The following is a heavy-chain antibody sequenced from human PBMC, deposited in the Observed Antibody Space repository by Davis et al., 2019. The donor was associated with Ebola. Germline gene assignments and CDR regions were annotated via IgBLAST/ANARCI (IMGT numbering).Heavy chain of an antibody. CDR1: GYTFTSYD. J-gene: IGHJ4*02. D-gene: IGHD6-6*01. Sequence: ASVKVSCKASGYTFTSYDINWVRQATGQGLEWMGWMNPNSGNTGYAQKFQGRVTITADESTSTAYMELSSLRSEDTAVYYCARDRGGSQQLVPYFDYWGQGTLVTVSS. CDR2: MNPNSGNT. V-gene: IGHV1-8*01. CDR3: ARDRGGSQQLVPYFDY.